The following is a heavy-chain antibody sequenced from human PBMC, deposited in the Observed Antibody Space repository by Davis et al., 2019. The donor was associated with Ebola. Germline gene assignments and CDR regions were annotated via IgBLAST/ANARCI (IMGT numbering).Heavy chain of an antibody. V-gene: IGHV4-30-4*02. J-gene: IGHJ5*02. Sequence: PSETLSLTCTVSGGSISSGDYYWSWIRQPPGKGLEWIGYIYYSGSTYYNPSLKSRVTISVDTSKNQFSLKLSSVTAADTAVYYCARGVYGGTQGFDPWGQGTLVTVSS. CDR1: GGSISSGDYY. CDR3: ARGVYGGTQGFDP. CDR2: IYYSGST. D-gene: IGHD4-23*01.